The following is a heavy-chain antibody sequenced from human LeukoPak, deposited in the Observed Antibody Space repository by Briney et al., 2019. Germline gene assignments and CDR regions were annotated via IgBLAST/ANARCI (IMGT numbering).Heavy chain of an antibody. CDR3: ARGGGYLYYFDY. CDR1: GGSISSYY. D-gene: IGHD5-12*01. CDR2: IYYSGST. Sequence: SETLSLTCTVSGGSISSYYWSWIRQLPGKGLEWIGYIYYSGSTNYNPSLKSRVTISVDTSKNQFSLKLSSVTAADTAVYYCARGGGYLYYFDYWGQGTLVTVSS. V-gene: IGHV4-59*01. J-gene: IGHJ4*02.